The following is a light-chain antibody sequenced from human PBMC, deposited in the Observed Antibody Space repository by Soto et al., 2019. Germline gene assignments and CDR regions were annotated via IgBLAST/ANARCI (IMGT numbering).Light chain of an antibody. CDR2: GAS. CDR3: QQYNNWPPMYT. V-gene: IGKV3-15*01. Sequence: EIVMTQSPATLSVSPGERATLSCRASQSVSSNFAWYQQKPGQAPRLLIYGASTRATGIPARVSCSGSGTEFTLTISSLQSEDFAVYYCQQYNNWPPMYTFGQGTKLEIK. CDR1: QSVSSN. J-gene: IGKJ2*01.